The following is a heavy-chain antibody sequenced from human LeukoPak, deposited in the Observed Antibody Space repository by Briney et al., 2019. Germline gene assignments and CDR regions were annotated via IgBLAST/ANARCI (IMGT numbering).Heavy chain of an antibody. Sequence: ASVKVSCKASGYTFTSYGISWVRQAPGQGLEWMGWISAYNGNTNYAQKLQGRVTMTTDTSTSTAYVELRSLRSDDTAVYYCARDRAYDYVWGSYRYSYWGQGTLVTVSS. J-gene: IGHJ4*02. CDR1: GYTFTSYG. CDR2: ISAYNGNT. CDR3: ARDRAYDYVWGSYRYSY. V-gene: IGHV1-18*01. D-gene: IGHD3-16*02.